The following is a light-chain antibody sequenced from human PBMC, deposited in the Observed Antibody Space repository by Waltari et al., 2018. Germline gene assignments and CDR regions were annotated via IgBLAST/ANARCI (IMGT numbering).Light chain of an antibody. J-gene: IGLJ3*02. Sequence: QQPGKGPRDLIKVNSDGSHRKGDEIPDRFSGSTSGAERYLTISSVQPEDEADYYCQTGGHGTWVFGGGTKLTVL. CDR2: VNSDGSH. V-gene: IGLV4-69*01. CDR3: QTGGHGTWV.